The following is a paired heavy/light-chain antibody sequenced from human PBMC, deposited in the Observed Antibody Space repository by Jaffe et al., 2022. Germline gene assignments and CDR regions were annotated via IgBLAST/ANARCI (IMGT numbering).Light chain of an antibody. CDR1: QGIRND. J-gene: IGKJ3*01. CDR3: LQDYNYPFT. V-gene: IGKV1-6*01. CDR2: AAS. Sequence: AIQMTQSPSSLSASVGDRVTITCRASQGIRNDLGWYQQKPGKAPKLLIYAASSLQSGVPSRFSGSGSGTDFTLTISSLQPEDFATYYCLQDYNYPFTFGPGTKVDIK.
Heavy chain of an antibody. CDR2: IYPGDSDT. CDR3: VRHGRAAPNYYGSGSSTSPVAFDI. J-gene: IGHJ3*02. V-gene: IGHV5-51*01. D-gene: IGHD3-10*01. CDR1: GYSFTSYW. Sequence: EVQLVQSGAEVKKPGESLKISCKGSGYSFTSYWIGWVRQMPGKGLEWMGIIYPGDSDTRYSPSFQGQVTISADKSISTAYLQWSSLKASDTAMYYCVRHGRAAPNYYGSGSSTSPVAFDIWGQGTMVTVSS.